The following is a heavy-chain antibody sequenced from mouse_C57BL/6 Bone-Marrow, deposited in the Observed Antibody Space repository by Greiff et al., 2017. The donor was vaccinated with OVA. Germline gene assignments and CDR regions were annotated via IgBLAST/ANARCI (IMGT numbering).Heavy chain of an antibody. D-gene: IGHD1-1*01. CDR1: GYTFTDYY. CDR2: IYPGSGNT. V-gene: IGHV1-76*01. J-gene: IGHJ2*01. Sequence: LEESGAELVRPGASVKLSCKASGYTFTDYYINWVKQRPGQGLEWIARIYPGSGNTYYNEKFKGKATLTAEKSSSTAYMQLSSLTSEDSAVYFCARDYYGSSYFDYWGQGTTLTVSS. CDR3: ARDYYGSSYFDY.